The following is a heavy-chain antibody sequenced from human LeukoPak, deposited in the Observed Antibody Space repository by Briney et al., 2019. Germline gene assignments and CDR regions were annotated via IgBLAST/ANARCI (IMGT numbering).Heavy chain of an antibody. CDR3: ARLVDGRWSGTTCYFDY. D-gene: IGHD3-3*01. CDR1: GGSISSGGYY. CDR2: IHHSGST. V-gene: IGHV4-31*03. J-gene: IGHJ4*02. Sequence: NPSQTLSLTCTVSGGSISSGGYYWSWIRQPPGKGLEWIGEIHHSGSTYSNPSLRCRITMSVDTSKNQFYLNLSSVTAADTAVFYCARLVDGRWSGTTCYFDYWGQGTLVTVSS.